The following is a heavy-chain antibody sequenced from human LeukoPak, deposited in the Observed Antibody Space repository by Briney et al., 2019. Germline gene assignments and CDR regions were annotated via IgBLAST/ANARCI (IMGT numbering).Heavy chain of an antibody. CDR2: INSDGSST. J-gene: IGHJ6*03. CDR3: ARDMEERFLEWLTSYYYYYYMDV. D-gene: IGHD3-3*01. Sequence: GGSLRLSCAASGFTFSSYWMHWVRQAPGKGLVWVSRINSDGSSTSYADSVKGRFTISGDNAKNTLYLQMNSLRAEDTAVYYCARDMEERFLEWLTSYYYYYYMDVWGKGTTVTVSS. V-gene: IGHV3-74*01. CDR1: GFTFSSYW.